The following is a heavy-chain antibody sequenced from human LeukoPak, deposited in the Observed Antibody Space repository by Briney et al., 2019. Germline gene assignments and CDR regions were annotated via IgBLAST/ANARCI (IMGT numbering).Heavy chain of an antibody. D-gene: IGHD3-16*01. CDR1: GGTFSSYA. V-gene: IGHV1-46*01. CDR3: ARRGYDRDAFDI. CDR2: INPSGGST. J-gene: IGHJ3*02. Sequence: ASVKVSCKASGGTFSSYAISWVRQAPGQGLEWMGIINPSGGSTSYAQKFQGRVTMTRDMSTSTVYMELSSLRSEDTAVYYCARRGYDRDAFDIWGQGTMVTVSS.